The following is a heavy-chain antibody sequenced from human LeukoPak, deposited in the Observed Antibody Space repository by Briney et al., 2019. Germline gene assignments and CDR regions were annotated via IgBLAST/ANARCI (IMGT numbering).Heavy chain of an antibody. CDR3: ARVGDTSSYYYFLDF. Sequence: SETLSLTCGVSGGSFSGYYWSWIRQSPGKGLEWIGEINESGSTDYNPSLMSRVTISLDTSKNQFSLKLSSVTAADTAVYYCARVGDTSSYYYFLDFWGQGTLVTVSS. D-gene: IGHD3-22*01. CDR1: GGSFSGYY. CDR2: INESGST. J-gene: IGHJ4*02. V-gene: IGHV4-34*01.